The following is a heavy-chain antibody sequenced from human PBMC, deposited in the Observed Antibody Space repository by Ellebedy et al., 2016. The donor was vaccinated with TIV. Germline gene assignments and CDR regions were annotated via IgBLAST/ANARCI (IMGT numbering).Heavy chain of an antibody. CDR2: LSWDGNNK. D-gene: IGHD2-21*01. CDR3: AIMDTSLVDRLDY. V-gene: IGHV3-30*04. Sequence: GESLKISXGASGFTLSHYAVHWVRQAPGKGLQWVAVLSWDGNNKYYADSVKGRFTISRDDSKNTVLLQVNNLKPEDTAVYFCAIMDTSLVDRLDYWGQGTLVRVSS. CDR1: GFTLSHYA. J-gene: IGHJ4*02.